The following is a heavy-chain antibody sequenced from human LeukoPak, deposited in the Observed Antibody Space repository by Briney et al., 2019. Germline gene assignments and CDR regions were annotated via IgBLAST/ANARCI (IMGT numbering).Heavy chain of an antibody. D-gene: IGHD4-11*01. J-gene: IGHJ4*02. Sequence: GGSLGLSCAASGFTFSSYWMHWVRQAPGKGLVWVSRINNDGSSTPYADSVRGRFTISRDNAKNTLYLQMNSLRAEDTAVYYRARSNHGCHDYWGQGTLVTVSS. CDR1: GFTFSSYW. CDR2: INNDGSST. CDR3: ARSNHGCHDY. V-gene: IGHV3-74*01.